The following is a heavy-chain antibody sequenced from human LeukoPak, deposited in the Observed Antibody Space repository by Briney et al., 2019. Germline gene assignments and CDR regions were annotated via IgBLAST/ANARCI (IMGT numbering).Heavy chain of an antibody. D-gene: IGHD3-16*02. J-gene: IGHJ4*02. CDR2: IRSKANNDAT. CDR1: GFTFRSYG. Sequence: GSLRLSCAASGFTFRSYGMSWVRQASGKGLEWVGRIRSKANNDATTYAASVKGRFTISRDDSKNTAYLQMNSLKTEDTAVYYCTRGFTFGGVIVETLDYWGQGTLVTVSS. V-gene: IGHV3-73*01. CDR3: TRGFTFGGVIVETLDY.